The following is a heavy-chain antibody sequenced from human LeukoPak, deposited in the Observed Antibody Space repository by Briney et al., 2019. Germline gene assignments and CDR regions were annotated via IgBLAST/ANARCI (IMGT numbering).Heavy chain of an antibody. CDR1: GYSISSGYY. D-gene: IGHD3-22*01. J-gene: IGHJ4*02. CDR3: ARSPATMIVVDPFDY. V-gene: IGHV4-38-2*01. Sequence: PSETLSLTCAVSGYSISSGYYWGWIRQPPGKGLEWIGSIYRSGSTYYNPSLKSRVTISVDTSKNQFSLKLSSVTAADTAVYYCARSPATMIVVDPFDYWGQGTLVTVSS. CDR2: IYRSGST.